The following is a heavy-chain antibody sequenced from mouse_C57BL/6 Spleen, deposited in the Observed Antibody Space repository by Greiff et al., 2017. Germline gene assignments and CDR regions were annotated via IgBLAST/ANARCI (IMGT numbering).Heavy chain of an antibody. J-gene: IGHJ1*03. CDR1: GFNINDYC. Sequence: VQLQQSGAELVKPGASVKLSCTASGFNINDYCMHWVKQRTEQGLEWIGRIDPEDGETKYAPKFKGKATITADTSSNTAYLQLSSLTSEDTAVYYCARHGSSRGYFDVWGTGTTVTVSS. CDR3: ARHGSSRGYFDV. D-gene: IGHD1-1*01. V-gene: IGHV14-2*01. CDR2: IDPEDGET.